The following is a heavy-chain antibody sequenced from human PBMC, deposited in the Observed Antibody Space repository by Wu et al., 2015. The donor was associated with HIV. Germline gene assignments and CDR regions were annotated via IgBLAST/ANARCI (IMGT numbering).Heavy chain of an antibody. V-gene: IGHV1-69*01. CDR1: GGTFSSYA. CDR3: ARGAYQGHYGSGSQNYGMDV. CDR2: IIPIFGTA. D-gene: IGHD3-10*01. J-gene: IGHJ6*02. Sequence: QVQLVQSGAEVKKPGSSVKVSCKASGGTFSSYAISWVRQAPGQGLEWMGGIIPIFGTANYAQKFQGRVTITTDESTSTAYMELSSLRSEDTAVYYCARGAYQGHYGSGSQNYGMDVWGQGTTVTVSS.